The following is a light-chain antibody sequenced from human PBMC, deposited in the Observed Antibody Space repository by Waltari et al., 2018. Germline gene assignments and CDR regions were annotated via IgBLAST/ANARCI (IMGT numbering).Light chain of an antibody. J-gene: IGLJ2*01. CDR1: GSAVGASDS. V-gene: IGLV2-14*03. CDR3: SSQTLDGLVL. Sequence: QSALTQPASVSGSPGQSITISCSGVGSAVGASDSVSWHQHHPGKAPQVIIYDFTNRPSGVSDRFPPSKSANTASLTISGLQPEDEADYYCSSQTLDGLVLFGGGTRLTVL. CDR2: DFT.